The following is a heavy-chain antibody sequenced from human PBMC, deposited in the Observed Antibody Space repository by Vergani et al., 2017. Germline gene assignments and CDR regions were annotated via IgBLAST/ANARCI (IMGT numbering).Heavy chain of an antibody. D-gene: IGHD3-3*01. CDR2: ISWDGGST. CDR1: GFTFDDYA. V-gene: IGHV3-43D*04. J-gene: IGHJ5*02. Sequence: EVQLVESGGVVVQPGGSLRLSCAASGFTFDDYAMHWVRQAPGKGLEWVSLISWDGGSTYYADSVKGRFTISRDNAKNSLYLQMNSLRAEDTAVYYCASLPESVYDFWSGYYTGWFDPWGQGTLVTVSS. CDR3: ASLPESVYDFWSGYYTGWFDP.